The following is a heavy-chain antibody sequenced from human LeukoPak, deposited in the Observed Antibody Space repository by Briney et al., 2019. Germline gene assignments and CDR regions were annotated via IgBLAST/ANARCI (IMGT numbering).Heavy chain of an antibody. CDR2: LIPIFPTP. Sequence: GASVKVSCKASGDTFSSNAISWVRQAPGQGLEWMGGLIPIFPTPNYAQKFQGRVTITADESASTAYMVLRTLRSEDMAVYYCAKVSVATPFRSPVIMSFDLWGHGTMVTVSS. V-gene: IGHV1-69*13. CDR3: AKVSVATPFRSPVIMSFDL. CDR1: GDTFSSNA. J-gene: IGHJ3*01. D-gene: IGHD4-23*01.